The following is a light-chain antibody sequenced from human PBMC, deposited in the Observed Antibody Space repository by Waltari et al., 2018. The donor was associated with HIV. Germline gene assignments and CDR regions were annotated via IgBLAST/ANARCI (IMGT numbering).Light chain of an antibody. CDR2: RNN. CDR1: SSNVGNQG. Sequence: QAGLTQPPSVSKALRQTATLTCTGNSSNVGNQGAAWLQQHQGHPPKLLSYRNNNRPSGISERVSASRSGNIDSLNITGLQPEDESDYYCSAWDSSLGEWVFGGGTKLTVL. V-gene: IGLV10-54*04. J-gene: IGLJ2*01. CDR3: SAWDSSLGEWV.